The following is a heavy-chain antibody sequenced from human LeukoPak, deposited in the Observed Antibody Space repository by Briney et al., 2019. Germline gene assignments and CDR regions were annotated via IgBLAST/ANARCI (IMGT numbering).Heavy chain of an antibody. CDR1: GFTFSNYD. D-gene: IGHD3-10*01. CDR2: IGTAGDT. J-gene: IGHJ5*02. CDR3: ARDLNYYGSGSITGWFDP. V-gene: IGHV3-13*01. Sequence: GGSLRLSCAASGFTFSNYDMHWVRQATGKGLEWVSAIGTAGDTYYPGSVKGRFTISRENAKNSLYLQMNSLRAEDTAVYYCARDLNYYGSGSITGWFDPWGQGTLVTVSS.